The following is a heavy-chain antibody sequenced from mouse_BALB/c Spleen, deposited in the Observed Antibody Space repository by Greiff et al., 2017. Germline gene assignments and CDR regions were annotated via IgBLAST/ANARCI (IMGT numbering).Heavy chain of an antibody. CDR1: GYAFSSYW. V-gene: IGHV1-80*01. Sequence: QVQLQQSGAELVRPGSSVKISCKASGYAFSSYWMNWVKQRPGQGLEWIGQIYPGDGDTNYNGKFKGTATLTADKSSSTAYRQLSSLTSEDSAVYFCARGGHEITTGYYAMDYWGQGASGTVS. J-gene: IGHJ4*01. CDR3: ARGGHEITTGYYAMDY. D-gene: IGHD2-4*01. CDR2: IYPGDGDT.